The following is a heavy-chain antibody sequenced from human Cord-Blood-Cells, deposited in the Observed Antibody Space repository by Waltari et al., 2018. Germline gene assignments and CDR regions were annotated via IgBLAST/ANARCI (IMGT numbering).Heavy chain of an antibody. V-gene: IGHV1-2*02. CDR3: ARPNWGSGRDAFDI. CDR2: INPNSGGT. CDR1: GYTFTGYY. Sequence: QVQLVQSGAEVKKPGASVKVSCKASGYTFTGYYMHWVRQAPGQGLAWMGGINPNSGGTNYAQKFQGRVTMTRDTSISTAYMELSRLRSDDTAVYYCARPNWGSGRDAFDIWGQGTMVTVSS. J-gene: IGHJ3*02. D-gene: IGHD7-27*01.